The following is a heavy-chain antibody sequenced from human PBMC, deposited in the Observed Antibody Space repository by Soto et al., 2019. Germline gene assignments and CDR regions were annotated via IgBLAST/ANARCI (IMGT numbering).Heavy chain of an antibody. V-gene: IGHV1-69*01. CDR2: IIPVFGLV. D-gene: IGHD3-22*01. Sequence: QVHLLLQSGAEVKKPGSSVKVSCKASGGTPSNSAINWVRQAPGQGLEWMGGIIPVFGLVKYAQNFQGRVTSTADESTNTAYRELSSLRPEDTAVYYCAGGRIVVVGSRAYYGMDVWGQGTTVTVSS. CDR3: AGGRIVVVGSRAYYGMDV. CDR1: GGTPSNSA. J-gene: IGHJ6*02.